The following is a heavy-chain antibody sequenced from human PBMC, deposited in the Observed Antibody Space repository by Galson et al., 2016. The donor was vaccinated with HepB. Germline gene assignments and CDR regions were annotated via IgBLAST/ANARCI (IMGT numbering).Heavy chain of an antibody. Sequence: SLRLSCAASGFSFGEYAMHWVRQAPGKGLEWVSGITWNSGTIAHADAVQGRFTISRDNAKNSLFVQMNTLRPEDTAVYYCAKASNGNPDAFDIWGQGTLVTVSS. V-gene: IGHV3-9*01. CDR3: AKASNGNPDAFDI. CDR2: ITWNSGTI. D-gene: IGHD2-15*01. J-gene: IGHJ1*01. CDR1: GFSFGEYA.